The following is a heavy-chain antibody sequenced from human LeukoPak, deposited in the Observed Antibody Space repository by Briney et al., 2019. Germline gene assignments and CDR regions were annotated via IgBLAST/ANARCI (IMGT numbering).Heavy chain of an antibody. D-gene: IGHD1-1*01. CDR2: IKQDGTEK. J-gene: IGHJ4*02. Sequence: GGSLRLSCAASGFTFSTYWMSWVRQAPGKGLEGVANIKQDGTEKYYVDSVRGRFTISRDNAKNSLYLQMNSLRAEDTAVYYCARGVPTGIDYFDYWGQGTLVTVSS. CDR1: GFTFSTYW. V-gene: IGHV3-7*01. CDR3: ARGVPTGIDYFDY.